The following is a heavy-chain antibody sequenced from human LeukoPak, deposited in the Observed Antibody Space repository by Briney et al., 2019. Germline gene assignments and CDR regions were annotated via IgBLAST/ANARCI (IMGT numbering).Heavy chain of an antibody. CDR2: ISYDGSNK. CDR1: GFTFSSYG. Sequence: PGGSLRLSCAASGFTFSSYGMHWVRQAPSKGLEWVAVISYDGSNKYYADSVKGRFTISRDNSKNTLYLQMNSLRAEDTAVYYCAKDFGTSAWYPFDYWGQGSLVTVSS. D-gene: IGHD6-19*01. V-gene: IGHV3-30*18. J-gene: IGHJ4*02. CDR3: AKDFGTSAWYPFDY.